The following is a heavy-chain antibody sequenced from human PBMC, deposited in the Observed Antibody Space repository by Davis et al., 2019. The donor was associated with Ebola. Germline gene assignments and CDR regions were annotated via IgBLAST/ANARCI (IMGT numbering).Heavy chain of an antibody. J-gene: IGHJ4*02. CDR2: IYPGDSDT. CDR1: GFTFISSG. Sequence: KVSCKASGFTFISSGMQWVRQMPGKGLEWMGIIYPGDSDTRYSPSFQGQVTISADKSISTAYLQWSSLKASDTAMYYCARGGELSLWAFDYWGQGTLVTVSS. V-gene: IGHV5-51*01. CDR3: ARGGELSLWAFDY. D-gene: IGHD3-16*02.